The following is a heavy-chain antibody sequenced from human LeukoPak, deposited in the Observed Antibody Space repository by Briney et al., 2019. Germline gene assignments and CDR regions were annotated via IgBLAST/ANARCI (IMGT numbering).Heavy chain of an antibody. J-gene: IGHJ4*02. CDR1: GFIFNLYW. CDR3: AASPGY. V-gene: IGHV3-7*01. Sequence: PGGSLRLSCAASGFIFNLYWMSWVRQAPGKGLEWVANIKPDGTEQYYVDSVKGRFTISRDNAKNSVYLQMNSLRAEDTAVYYCAASPGYWGQGTLVTVSS. CDR2: IKPDGTEQ.